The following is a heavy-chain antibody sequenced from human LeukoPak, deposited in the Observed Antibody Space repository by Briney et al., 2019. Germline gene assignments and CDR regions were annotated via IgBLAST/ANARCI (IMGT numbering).Heavy chain of an antibody. J-gene: IGHJ3*02. CDR1: GGTFSSYA. D-gene: IGHD3-10*01. Sequence: SVKVSCKASGGTFSSYAISWVRQAPGQGLEWMGGIIPIFGTANYAQKFHGRVTITADESTSTAYMELSRLRSDDTAVYYCARVAGANDAFDIWGQGTMVTVSS. CDR2: IIPIFGTA. CDR3: ARVAGANDAFDI. V-gene: IGHV1-69*13.